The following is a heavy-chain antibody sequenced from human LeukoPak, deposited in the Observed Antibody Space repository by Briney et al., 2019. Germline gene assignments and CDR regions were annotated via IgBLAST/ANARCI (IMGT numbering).Heavy chain of an antibody. D-gene: IGHD3-22*01. J-gene: IGHJ4*02. CDR1: GGSISSYY. CDR2: IYYSGST. Sequence: SETLSLTCTVSGGSISSYYWSWIRQPPGNGLEWIAYIYYSGSTNYNPSLKSRVTISVDTSKNQFSLKLSSVTAADTAVYYCARGVTGDSSGYFLDYWGQGTLVTVSS. CDR3: ARGVTGDSSGYFLDY. V-gene: IGHV4-59*01.